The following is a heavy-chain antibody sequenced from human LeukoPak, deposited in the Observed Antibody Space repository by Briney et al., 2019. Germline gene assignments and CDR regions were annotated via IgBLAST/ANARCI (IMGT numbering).Heavy chain of an antibody. CDR3: AKDLTEDYGDYVN. J-gene: IGHJ4*02. CDR2: ISYDGSNK. D-gene: IGHD4-17*01. Sequence: GGSLRLSCAASGFTFSSYGMHWVRQAPGKGLEWVAVISYDGSNKYYADSVKGRFTISRDNSKNTLHLQMNSLRAEDTAVYYCAKDLTEDYGDYVNWGQGTLVTVSS. V-gene: IGHV3-30*18. CDR1: GFTFSSYG.